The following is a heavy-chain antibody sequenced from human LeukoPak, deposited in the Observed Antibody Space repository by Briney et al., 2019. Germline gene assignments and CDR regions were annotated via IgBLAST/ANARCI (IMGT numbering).Heavy chain of an antibody. J-gene: IGHJ4*02. CDR1: GFTFSSYE. V-gene: IGHV3-48*03. CDR2: ISSSGDNI. CDR3: AKDAESSGSFDY. Sequence: PGGSLRLSCAPSGFTFSSYEKNWLPHAPGKGLEWLSYISSSGDNIYYADSVKGRFTIYRDNSKNTLYLQMNSLRAEETAVYYCAKDAESSGSFDYWGQGTLVTVSS. D-gene: IGHD6-19*01.